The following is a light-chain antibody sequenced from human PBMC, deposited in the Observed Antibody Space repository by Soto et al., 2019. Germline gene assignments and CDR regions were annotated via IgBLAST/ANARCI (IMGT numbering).Light chain of an antibody. CDR1: SSNIGAGYD. CDR3: QSYDSNFHVV. Sequence: QSVLTQPPSVSGAPGQRVTISCTGTSSNIGAGYDVHWYQQLPGTAPKLLIYGNSNRPSGVPDRFSGSKSGTSASLAIAGLQAEDEADYYCQSYDSNFHVVFGGGTKLTVL. V-gene: IGLV1-40*01. CDR2: GNS. J-gene: IGLJ2*01.